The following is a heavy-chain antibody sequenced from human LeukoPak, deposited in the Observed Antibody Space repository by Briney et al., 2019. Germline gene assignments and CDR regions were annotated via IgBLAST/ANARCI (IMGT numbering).Heavy chain of an antibody. Sequence: GGSLRLSCAASGFTFSSYAMHWVRQAPGKGLEWVAVISYDGSNKYYADSVKGRFTISRDNSKNTLYLQMNSLRAEDTAVYYCAKDSSGWPFDYWGQGTLVTVSS. CDR3: AKDSSGWPFDY. J-gene: IGHJ4*02. CDR2: ISYDGSNK. CDR1: GFTFSSYA. D-gene: IGHD6-19*01. V-gene: IGHV3-30-3*02.